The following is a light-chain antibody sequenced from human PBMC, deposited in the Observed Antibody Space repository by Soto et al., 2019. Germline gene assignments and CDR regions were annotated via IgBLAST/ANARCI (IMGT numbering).Light chain of an antibody. CDR1: LDITNS. CDR2: DAS. J-gene: IGKJ1*01. CDR3: QQSHNLPRT. V-gene: IGKV1-33*01. Sequence: DIQMTQSPSSLSASVGDRVIITCQASLDITNSLNWFQQKPGEAPRLLIYDASNLETGVPSRFSGSGSGTDFTFTISSLQPEDIVTYYCQQSHNLPRTFGQGTKVEI.